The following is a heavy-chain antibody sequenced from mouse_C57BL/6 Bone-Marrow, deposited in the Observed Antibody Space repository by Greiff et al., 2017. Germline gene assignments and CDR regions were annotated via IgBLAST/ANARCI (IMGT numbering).Heavy chain of an antibody. CDR1: GFTFSDYG. J-gene: IGHJ4*01. V-gene: IGHV5-17*01. Sequence: EVQLVESGGGLVKPGGSLKLSCAASGFTFSDYGMHWVRQAPEKGLEWVAYISSGSSTIYYADTVKGRFPISRDNAKNTLFLQMTSLRSEDTAMYYCARIYYGNDYAMDYWGQGTSVTVSS. CDR2: ISSGSSTI. CDR3: ARIYYGNDYAMDY. D-gene: IGHD2-1*01.